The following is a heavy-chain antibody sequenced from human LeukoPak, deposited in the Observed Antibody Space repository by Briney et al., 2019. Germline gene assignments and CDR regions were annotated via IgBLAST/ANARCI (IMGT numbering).Heavy chain of an antibody. J-gene: IGHJ4*02. CDR3: ARDPPLNYYDTKISLGY. CDR1: GGTFSSYT. CDR2: IIPILGIA. V-gene: IGHV1-69*04. Sequence: SVKVSCKASGGTFSSYTISWVRQAPGQGLEWMGRIIPILGIANYAQKFQGRVTITADKSTSTAYMELSSLRSEDTAVYYCARDPPLNYYDTKISLGYWGQGTLVTVSS. D-gene: IGHD3-22*01.